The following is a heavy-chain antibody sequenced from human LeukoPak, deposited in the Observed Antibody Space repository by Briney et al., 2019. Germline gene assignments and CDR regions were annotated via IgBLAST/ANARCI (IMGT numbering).Heavy chain of an antibody. CDR1: GGSISSSNYY. V-gene: IGHV4-39*01. J-gene: IGHJ3*02. D-gene: IGHD3-22*01. Sequence: SETLSLTCTVSGGSISSSNYYWGWIRQPPGKGLEWIGSIYYSGSTYYNPSLKSRVTISVDTSKNQFSLKLSSVTAADTAVYFCARGPYSYDSSGAFDIWGQGTMVTVSS. CDR2: IYYSGST. CDR3: ARGPYSYDSSGAFDI.